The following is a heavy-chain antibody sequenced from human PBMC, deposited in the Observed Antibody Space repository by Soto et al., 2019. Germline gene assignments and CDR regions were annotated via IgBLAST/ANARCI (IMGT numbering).Heavy chain of an antibody. D-gene: IGHD3-22*01. V-gene: IGHV4-59*08. J-gene: IGHJ6*03. CDR2: LYNAGST. CDR3: ARRGFGLFYYGTSGSPDFYYYNMDV. CDR1: GGSISRYY. Sequence: SETLSLTCTVSGGSISRYYWSWIRQPPGKGLEWIGYLYNAGSTIYNPSLRSRVTISLDTSKTQFSLTLKSVTAADTAVYYCARRGFGLFYYGTSGSPDFYYYNMDVWGQGTTVTVS.